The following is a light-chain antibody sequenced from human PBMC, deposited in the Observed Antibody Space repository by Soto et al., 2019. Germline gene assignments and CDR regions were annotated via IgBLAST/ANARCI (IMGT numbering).Light chain of an antibody. CDR2: EVS. Sequence: QSVPIQPASVSGSPGQSITISCTGTNSDIGLFSLVSWYQQYPDKAPKLILYEVSKWPSGIPHRFSGSKSGNTASLTISGLQAEDEADYYCCSYAGSRTGVFGGGTKVTVL. J-gene: IGLJ3*02. V-gene: IGLV2-23*02. CDR1: NSDIGLFSL. CDR3: CSYAGSRTGV.